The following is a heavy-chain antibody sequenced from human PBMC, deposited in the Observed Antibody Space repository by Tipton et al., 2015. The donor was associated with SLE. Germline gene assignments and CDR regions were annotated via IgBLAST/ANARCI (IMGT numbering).Heavy chain of an antibody. CDR3: THSTDYYYMDV. V-gene: IGHV4-31*03. D-gene: IGHD5-18*01. CDR1: GVSIKGGGYY. Sequence: TLSLTCSVSGVSIKGGGYYWSWIRQHPGKGLEWIGHIYYSGNTHYNSSLKSRLTISVDTSKNQFSLKLTSVTPADTAVYYCTHSTDYYYMDVWGEGTTVTVSS. CDR2: IYYSGNT. J-gene: IGHJ6*03.